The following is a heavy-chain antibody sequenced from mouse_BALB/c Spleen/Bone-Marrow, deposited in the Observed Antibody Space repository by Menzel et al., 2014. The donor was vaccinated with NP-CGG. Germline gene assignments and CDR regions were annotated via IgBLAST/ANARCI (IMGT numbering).Heavy chain of an antibody. CDR1: GFNIKDTY. CDR2: IDPANGNT. Sequence: EVKLVESGAELVKPGASVKLSCTASGFNIKDTYMHWVKQRPEQGLEWIGRIDPANGNTKYDPKFQGKATITADTSSSTAYLQLSSLTSEDTAVYYCANYYYGSSLFAYWGQGTLVTVSA. D-gene: IGHD1-1*01. V-gene: IGHV14-3*02. CDR3: ANYYYGSSLFAY. J-gene: IGHJ3*01.